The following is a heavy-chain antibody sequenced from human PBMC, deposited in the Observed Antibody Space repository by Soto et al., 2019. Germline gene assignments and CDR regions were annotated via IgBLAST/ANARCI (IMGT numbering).Heavy chain of an antibody. D-gene: IGHD1-26*01. CDR1: GFTVSNNY. Sequence: LVESGGGLVQPGGSLRLSCAASGFTVSNNYMSWVRQAPRKGLEWVSLIYSGGSTHYADSVKGRFTISRDNSKNTLYLQMSSLRVEDTAVYYCAGYSHKGDWGQGTLVTVSS. CDR3: AGYSHKGD. V-gene: IGHV3-66*01. CDR2: IYSGGST. J-gene: IGHJ4*02.